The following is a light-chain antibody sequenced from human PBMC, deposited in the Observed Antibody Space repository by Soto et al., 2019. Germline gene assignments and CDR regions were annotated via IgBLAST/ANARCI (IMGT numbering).Light chain of an antibody. J-gene: IGKJ2*01. V-gene: IGKV1-39*01. CDR3: QQSFITPPYT. CDR1: QNISIF. CDR2: GAT. Sequence: DIQMTQSPSSLSASVGDRVTITCRASQNISIFLNWYQQRPGKAPKLLIYGATSFQTGVPSRFRGSGSGTDFTLSISDLQPEAYATYICQQSFITPPYTFGQATKL.